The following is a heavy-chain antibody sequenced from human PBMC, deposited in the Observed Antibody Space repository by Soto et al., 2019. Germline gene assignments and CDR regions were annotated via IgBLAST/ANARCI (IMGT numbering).Heavy chain of an antibody. D-gene: IGHD2-15*01. CDR2: MYYSGST. CDR1: GGSISSSRYY. CDR3: ARHEVGYCSGGSCYGGFLDY. J-gene: IGHJ4*02. Sequence: PSETLSLTCTVCGGSISSSRYYWGWIRPPPGKGLEWIGSMYYSGSTYYNPSLKSRVTISVDTSKNQFSLKLSSVTAADTAVYYCARHEVGYCSGGSCYGGFLDYWGQGTLVTVSS. V-gene: IGHV4-39*01.